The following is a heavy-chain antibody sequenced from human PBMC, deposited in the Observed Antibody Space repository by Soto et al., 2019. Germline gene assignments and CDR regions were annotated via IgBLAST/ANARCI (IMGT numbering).Heavy chain of an antibody. D-gene: IGHD2-2*01. CDR2: IRSKANSYAT. CDR3: TRTTGPYQVTKVEYFDY. Sequence: EVQLVESGGGLVQPGGSLKLSCAASGFTFSGSAMHWVRQASGKGLEWVGRIRSKANSYATAYAASVKGRFTISRDDSKSTAYLQMNSLKTEDTAVYYCTRTTGPYQVTKVEYFDYWGQGTLVTVSS. CDR1: GFTFSGSA. J-gene: IGHJ4*02. V-gene: IGHV3-73*01.